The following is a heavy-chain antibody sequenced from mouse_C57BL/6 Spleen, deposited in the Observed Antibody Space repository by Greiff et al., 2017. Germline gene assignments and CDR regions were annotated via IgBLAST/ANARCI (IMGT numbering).Heavy chain of an antibody. Sequence: QVQLQQPGAELVMPGASVKLSCKASGYTFTSYWMHWVKQRPGQGLEWIGEIDPSDSYTNYNQKFKGKSTLTVDKSSSTAYMQLSSLTSEDSAVYYCALYSNFVRGYCDVWGTGTTVTVSS. D-gene: IGHD2-5*01. J-gene: IGHJ1*03. V-gene: IGHV1-69*01. CDR1: GYTFTSYW. CDR3: ALYSNFVRGYCDV. CDR2: IDPSDSYT.